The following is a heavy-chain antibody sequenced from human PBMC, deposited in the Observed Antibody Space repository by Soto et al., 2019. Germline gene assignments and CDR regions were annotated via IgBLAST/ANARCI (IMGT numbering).Heavy chain of an antibody. V-gene: IGHV4-34*01. CDR3: ARRSQQWLYY. D-gene: IGHD6-19*01. CDR1: GGSFSAYY. Sequence: QVQLQQWGAGLLKPSETLSLTCAVYGGSFSAYYWSWIRQPPGKGLEWIGESDHSGSTHYNPSLKSRVTISVDTSKNQFSLKLSSVTAADTAMYYCARRSQQWLYYWGQGTLVTVSS. CDR2: SDHSGST. J-gene: IGHJ4*02.